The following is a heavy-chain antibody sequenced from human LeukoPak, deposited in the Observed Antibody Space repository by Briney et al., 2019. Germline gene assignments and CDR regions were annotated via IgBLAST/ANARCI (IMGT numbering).Heavy chain of an antibody. D-gene: IGHD3-10*02. Sequence: GGSLRLSCAASGFTFSSYSMNWVRQAPGKGLEWVSSISSSSSYIYYADSVKGRFTISRDNAKNSLYLQMNSLRAEDTAVYYCARDFSNLGSGSYYNWFDPWGQGTLVTVSS. CDR2: ISSSSSYI. V-gene: IGHV3-21*01. CDR3: ARDFSNLGSGSYYNWFDP. J-gene: IGHJ5*02. CDR1: GFTFSSYS.